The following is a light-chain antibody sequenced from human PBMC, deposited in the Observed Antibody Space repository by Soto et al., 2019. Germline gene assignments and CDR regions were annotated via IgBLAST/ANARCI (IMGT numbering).Light chain of an antibody. CDR1: QYINNY. Sequence: DIQMTQSPSSLSTSVGDRVTITCRASQYINNYLNWYQQKPGKAPKLLIFAAYNLQSGVPSRFSGIGSGTDFTLTISSLQPEDFATYYCQQSYSTPPSTFGQGTKLDMK. CDR2: AAY. J-gene: IGKJ2*01. V-gene: IGKV1-39*01. CDR3: QQSYSTPPST.